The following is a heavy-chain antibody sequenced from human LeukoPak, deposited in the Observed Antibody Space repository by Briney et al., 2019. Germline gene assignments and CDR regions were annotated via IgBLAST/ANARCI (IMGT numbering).Heavy chain of an antibody. CDR1: GFTINTNY. V-gene: IGHV3-53*05. CDR3: ARRSYSSSPVWFDP. J-gene: IGHJ5*02. Sequence: GGSLRLSCAASGFTINTNYMNWVRQAPGRGLEWLSVIYPGGVTKYAESVKGRFTVSRDNSKNTLYLQMNSLRAEDTAVYYCARRSYSSSPVWFDPWGQGTLVTVSS. CDR2: IYPGGVT. D-gene: IGHD6-6*01.